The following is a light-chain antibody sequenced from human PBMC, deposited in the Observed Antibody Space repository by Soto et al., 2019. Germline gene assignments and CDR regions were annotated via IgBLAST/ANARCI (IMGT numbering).Light chain of an antibody. CDR3: QQYNSYSQT. V-gene: IGKV1-5*01. CDR1: QSISTW. Sequence: DIQMTQSPSTLSASVGDRVTISCRASQSISTWLAWYQQKPGKAPNLLIYDASSLQSGVPSRFSGSGSGTEFTLTISGLQPDDFATYYCQQYNSYSQTFGQGTKVDIK. J-gene: IGKJ1*01. CDR2: DAS.